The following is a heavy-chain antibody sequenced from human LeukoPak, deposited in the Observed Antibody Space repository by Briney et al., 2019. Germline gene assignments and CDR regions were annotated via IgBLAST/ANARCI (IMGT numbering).Heavy chain of an antibody. CDR2: ISGSGGST. CDR3: LGYCSGGNCYSGGY. Sequence: GGSLRPSCAASGFTFSSYVMSWVRQAPGKGLECVSAISGSGGSTYYADSVKGRFTISRDNSKNTQSLQMNSLRAEDTAVYYCLGYCSGGNCYSGGYWGQGTLVTVSS. V-gene: IGHV3-23*01. J-gene: IGHJ4*02. D-gene: IGHD2-15*01. CDR1: GFTFSSYV.